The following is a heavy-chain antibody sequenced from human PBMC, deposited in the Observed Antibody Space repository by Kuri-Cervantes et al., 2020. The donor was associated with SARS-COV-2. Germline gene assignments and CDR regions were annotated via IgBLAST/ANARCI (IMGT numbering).Heavy chain of an antibody. Sequence: GESLKISCAASGFTFSSYSMNWVRQAPGKGLEWVSSISSSSSYIYYADSVKGRFTISRDNAKNSLYLQMNSLRAEDTAVYYCAGSANFDYWGQGTLVTVSS. CDR1: GFTFSSYS. J-gene: IGHJ4*02. CDR2: ISSSSSYI. D-gene: IGHD5-18*01. CDR3: AGSANFDY. V-gene: IGHV3-21*01.